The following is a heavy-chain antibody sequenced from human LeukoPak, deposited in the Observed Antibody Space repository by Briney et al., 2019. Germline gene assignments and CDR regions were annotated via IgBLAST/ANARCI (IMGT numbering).Heavy chain of an antibody. V-gene: IGHV3-48*01. Sequence: PGGSLRLSCAASGFTFSSYSMNWVRQAPGKGLEWVSYISSSSSTIYYADSVKGRFTISRDNAKNSLYLQMNSLRAEDTAVYYCASYSSYYYYYMDVWGKGTTVTVSS. CDR2: ISSSSSTI. CDR1: GFTFSSYS. J-gene: IGHJ6*03. CDR3: ASYSSYYYYYMDV. D-gene: IGHD4-11*01.